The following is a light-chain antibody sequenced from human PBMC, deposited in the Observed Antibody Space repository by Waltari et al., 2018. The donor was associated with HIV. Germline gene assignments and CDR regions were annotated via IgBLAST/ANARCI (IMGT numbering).Light chain of an antibody. CDR2: GNY. V-gene: IGLV1-44*01. CDR1: TSNIGIKT. Sequence: QSVVTQPPSVSGTPGQTVTISCSGSTSNIGIKTVNWYQHLPGTAPKRLIYGNYQRPSGVPDRFSPSKSGTSASLAISGLQSEDEADYYCASWDASLNGWVFGGGTKLTVL. CDR3: ASWDASLNGWV. J-gene: IGLJ3*02.